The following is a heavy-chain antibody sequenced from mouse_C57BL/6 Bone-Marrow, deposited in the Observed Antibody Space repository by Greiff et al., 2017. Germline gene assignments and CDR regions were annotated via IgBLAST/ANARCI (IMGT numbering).Heavy chain of an antibody. CDR1: GYTFTDYY. Sequence: VQLQQSGPELVKPGASVKISCKASGYTFTDYYMNWVQQSNGKSLEWMGDINPNNGGTSYNQKIKGKSTLTLVKYSNTAYMELRSLTSEDAAVYYCARGTGAMTYWGQGTLVTVSA. J-gene: IGHJ3*01. D-gene: IGHD4-1*01. CDR2: INPNNGGT. V-gene: IGHV1-26*01. CDR3: ARGTGAMTY.